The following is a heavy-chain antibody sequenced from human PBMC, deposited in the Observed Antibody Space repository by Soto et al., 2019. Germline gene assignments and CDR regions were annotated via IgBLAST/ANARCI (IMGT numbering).Heavy chain of an antibody. CDR1: GYTLTELS. V-gene: IGHV1-24*01. CDR2: FDPEDGET. CDR3: TVPLTGYDFWSGNNWFDP. Sequence: QVQLVQSGAEVKKPGASVKVSCKVSGYTLTELSMHWVRQAPGKGLEWMGGFDPEDGETIYAQKFQGRVTMTEDTSTETAYMELSSLRSEDTAVYYCTVPLTGYDFWSGNNWFDPWGQGTLVTVSS. J-gene: IGHJ5*02. D-gene: IGHD3-3*01.